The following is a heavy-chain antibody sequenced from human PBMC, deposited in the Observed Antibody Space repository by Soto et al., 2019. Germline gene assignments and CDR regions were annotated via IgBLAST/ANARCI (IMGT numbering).Heavy chain of an antibody. D-gene: IGHD2-2*01. CDR1: GLSLSNGRLG. CDR2: IFSNDDK. CDR3: ALIKDCSRTDCYLASFDP. Sequence: QVTWKESGPVLVKPTETLTLTCTVSGLSLSNGRLGVSWIRQPPGKALEWLAHIFSNDDKSYSTSLKSRLSISKDTSRSQVVRTMTNMDPVDSATYYCALIKDCSRTDCYLASFDPWGQGTLVTVSS. V-gene: IGHV2-26*01. J-gene: IGHJ5*02.